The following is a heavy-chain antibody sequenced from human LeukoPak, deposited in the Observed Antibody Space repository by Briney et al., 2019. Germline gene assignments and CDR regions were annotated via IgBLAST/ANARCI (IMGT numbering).Heavy chain of an antibody. D-gene: IGHD6-19*01. CDR3: ARDPRQWLSLPDY. CDR1: GFTVSSNY. CDR2: IYSGGST. J-gene: IGHJ4*02. Sequence: GGSLRLSCAASGFTVSSNYMSWVRQAPGKGLEWVSVIYSGGSTYYADSVKGRFTISRDNSKNTLYLQMNSLRAEDTAAYYCARDPRQWLSLPDYWGQGTLVTVSS. V-gene: IGHV3-66*01.